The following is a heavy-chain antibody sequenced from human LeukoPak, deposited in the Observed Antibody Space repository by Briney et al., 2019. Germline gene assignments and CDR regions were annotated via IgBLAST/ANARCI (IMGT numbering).Heavy chain of an antibody. V-gene: IGHV5-51*01. J-gene: IGHJ4*02. CDR2: IYSGDSHT. Sequence: GESLKTSYKGSGYSFTYWIGWARQMPGKGLEWMGIIYSGDSHTKYSPSFQGRVTISADKSISTAYLQWSSLEASDTAMYYCASARHGDYVWDYWGQGTLVTVSS. D-gene: IGHD4-17*01. CDR3: ASARHGDYVWDY. CDR1: GYSFTYW.